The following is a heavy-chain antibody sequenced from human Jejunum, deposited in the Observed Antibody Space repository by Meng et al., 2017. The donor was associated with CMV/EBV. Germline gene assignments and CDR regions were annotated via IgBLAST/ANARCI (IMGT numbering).Heavy chain of an antibody. V-gene: IGHV4-30-4*08. CDR2: IHDTGST. Sequence: QVQVQEPGPGLVKASQTLSLPLSVSGGSIGSGDYYWSWTRQPPGKGLEWIGYIHDTGSTYYNPSLKSRVDISLGTSRNHFSLTLSSVTAEDTAVYFCARGSIFVSFDSWGQGTLVTVSS. D-gene: IGHD3-3*01. CDR1: GGSIGSGDYY. J-gene: IGHJ4*02. CDR3: ARGSIFVSFDS.